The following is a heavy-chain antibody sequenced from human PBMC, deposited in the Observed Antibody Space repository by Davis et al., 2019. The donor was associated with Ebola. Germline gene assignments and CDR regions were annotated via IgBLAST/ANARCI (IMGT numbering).Heavy chain of an antibody. J-gene: IGHJ6*02. CDR1: GGSISSYY. Sequence: SETLSLTCTVSGGSISSYYWSWIRQPPGKGLEWIGYIYYSGSTNYNPSLKSRVTISVDKSKNQFSLKLSSVTAADTAVYYCAREELLLGLDYYYGMDVWGQGTTVTVSS. CDR2: IYYSGST. V-gene: IGHV4-59*12. D-gene: IGHD1-7*01. CDR3: AREELLLGLDYYYGMDV.